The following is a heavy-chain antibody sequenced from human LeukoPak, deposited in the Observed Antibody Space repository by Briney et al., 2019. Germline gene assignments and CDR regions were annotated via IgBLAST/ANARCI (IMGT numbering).Heavy chain of an antibody. D-gene: IGHD2-2*01. CDR3: ARGLGYCSSTSCLSWFDP. V-gene: IGHV4-34*01. J-gene: IGHJ5*02. Sequence: SETLSLTCAVYGGSFSGYYWSWIRQPPGKGLEWIGETNHSGSTNYNPSLKSRVTISVDTSKNQFSLKLSSVTAADTAVYYCARGLGYCSSTSCLSWFDPWGQGTLVTVSS. CDR2: TNHSGST. CDR1: GGSFSGYY.